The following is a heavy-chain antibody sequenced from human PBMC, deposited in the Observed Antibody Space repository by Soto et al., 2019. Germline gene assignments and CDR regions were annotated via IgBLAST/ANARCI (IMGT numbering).Heavy chain of an antibody. Sequence: SETLSLTCAVYGGSFSGYYWSWIRQPPGKGLEWIGEINHSGSTNYNPSLKSRVTISVGTSKNQFSLKLSSVTAADTAVYYCARVPPSYYYGSGSYNTWCYFDYWGQGTLVTVSS. J-gene: IGHJ4*02. D-gene: IGHD3-10*01. CDR2: INHSGST. V-gene: IGHV4-34*01. CDR1: GGSFSGYY. CDR3: ARVPPSYYYGSGSYNTWCYFDY.